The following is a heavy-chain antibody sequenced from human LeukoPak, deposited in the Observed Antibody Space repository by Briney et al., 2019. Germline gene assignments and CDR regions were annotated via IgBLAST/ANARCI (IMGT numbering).Heavy chain of an antibody. Sequence: PGGSLRLSCAASGFTFSSYSMNWVRQAPGKGLEWVSSISSSSSYIYYADSVKGRFTISRDNAKNSLYLQMNSLRAEDTAVYYCARGRYYDSSGYYRFLYYYYMDVWGKGTTVTVSS. D-gene: IGHD3-22*01. CDR1: GFTFSSYS. CDR2: ISSSSSYI. V-gene: IGHV3-21*01. CDR3: ARGRYYDSSGYYRFLYYYYMDV. J-gene: IGHJ6*03.